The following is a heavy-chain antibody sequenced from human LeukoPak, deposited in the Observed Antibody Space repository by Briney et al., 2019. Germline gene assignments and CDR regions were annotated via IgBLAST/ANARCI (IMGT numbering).Heavy chain of an antibody. CDR1: GYTFTPCD. J-gene: IGHJ4*02. CDR3: TRASSGRRDN. D-gene: IGHD6-19*01. Sequence: ASVKVSCKASGYTFTPCDINWVRQATGQGLEWMGWMNPNSGNTGYGQSLQGRITMTRDISIDTAYMELSNLTSEDTAIYYCTRASSGRRDNWGQGTLVTVSA. CDR2: MNPNSGNT. V-gene: IGHV1-8*01.